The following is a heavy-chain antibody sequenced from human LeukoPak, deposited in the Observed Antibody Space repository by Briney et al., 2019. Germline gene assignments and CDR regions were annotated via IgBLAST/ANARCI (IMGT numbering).Heavy chain of an antibody. Sequence: GGSLRLSCAASGFTVRTNYMSWVRQAPGKGLEWVAVIYSIGSTYYTDSVKGRFTISRDNSKNTLYLQMNSLRAEDTAVYYCAGSIAYCGGDCRLGDYWGQGTLVTVSS. CDR1: GFTVRTNY. CDR3: AGSIAYCGGDCRLGDY. V-gene: IGHV3-66*01. D-gene: IGHD2-21*02. J-gene: IGHJ4*02. CDR2: IYSIGST.